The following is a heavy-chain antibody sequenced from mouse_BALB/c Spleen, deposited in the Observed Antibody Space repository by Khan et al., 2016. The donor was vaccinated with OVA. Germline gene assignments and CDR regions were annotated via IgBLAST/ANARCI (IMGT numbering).Heavy chain of an antibody. CDR3: TRNGFGNYESGDY. CDR1: GYTFTSYW. J-gene: IGHJ2*01. CDR2: IYPGNSDT. D-gene: IGHD2-1*01. Sequence: MQLEESGTVLARPGASVKMSCKASGYTFTSYWMHWIKQRPGQGLEWIGAIYPGNSDTNYNQRFKGKAKLTAVTSTSTAYMELNSLTNEDSAVYYCTRNGFGNYESGDYWGQGTTLTVSS. V-gene: IGHV1-5*01.